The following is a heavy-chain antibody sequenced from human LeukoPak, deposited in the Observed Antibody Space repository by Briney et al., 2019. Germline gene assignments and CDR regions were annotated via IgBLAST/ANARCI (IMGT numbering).Heavy chain of an antibody. CDR2: IYPGDSDT. D-gene: IGHD5-18*01. Sequence: GESLKISCKGSGYSFTSYWIGWVRQMPGEGLEWMGIIYPGDSDTRYSPSFQGQVTISADKSFSTAYLQWSSLKASDTAMYYCARSYVDTAMVPPYNWFDPWGQGTLVTVSS. CDR3: ARSYVDTAMVPPYNWFDP. V-gene: IGHV5-51*01. CDR1: GYSFTSYW. J-gene: IGHJ5*02.